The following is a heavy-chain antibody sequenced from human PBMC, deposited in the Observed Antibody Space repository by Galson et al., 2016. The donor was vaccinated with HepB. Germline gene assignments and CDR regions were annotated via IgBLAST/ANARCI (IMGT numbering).Heavy chain of an antibody. J-gene: IGHJ4*02. CDR1: GGSVSESSYY. CDR2: IYRSGST. Sequence: SETLSLTCTVSGGSVSESSYYWAWVRQPPGKGLEWMGSIYRSGSTSYTPSLKTRVSISVDTSRSQFSLNLASVIAADTAVYYCARPSRSFPSGSWIYYFDSWGQGILVTVSS. D-gene: IGHD6-19*01. CDR3: ARPSRSFPSGSWIYYFDS. V-gene: IGHV4-39*01.